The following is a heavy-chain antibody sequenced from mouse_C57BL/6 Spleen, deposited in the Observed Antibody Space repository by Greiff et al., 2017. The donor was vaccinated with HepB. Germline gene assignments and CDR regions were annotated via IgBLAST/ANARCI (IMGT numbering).Heavy chain of an antibody. CDR2: IDPENGDT. D-gene: IGHD1-1*01. CDR3: TTLELAYGRAGDYAMDY. CDR1: GFNIKDDY. V-gene: IGHV14-4*01. Sequence: VHVKQSGAELVRPGASVKLSCTASGFNIKDDYMHWVKQRPEQGLEWIGWIDPENGDTEYASKFQGKATITADTSSNTAYLQLSSLTSEDTAVYYCTTLELAYGRAGDYAMDYWGQGTSVTVSS. J-gene: IGHJ4*01.